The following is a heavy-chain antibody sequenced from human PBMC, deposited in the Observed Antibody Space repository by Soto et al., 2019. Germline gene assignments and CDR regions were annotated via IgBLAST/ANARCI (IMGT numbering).Heavy chain of an antibody. CDR2: ISAYNGNT. J-gene: IGHJ4*02. CDR1: GYTFTSYG. CDR3: ASTPILGPPQD. D-gene: IGHD7-27*01. Sequence: QVQLVQSGAEVKKPGASVKVSCKASGYTFTSYGISWVRQAPGQGLEWMGWISAYNGNTNYAQKLQGRVTMTTDTPTSTDYRELRSLRSDDTAVYYCASTPILGPPQDWGPGTLVTVSS. V-gene: IGHV1-18*01.